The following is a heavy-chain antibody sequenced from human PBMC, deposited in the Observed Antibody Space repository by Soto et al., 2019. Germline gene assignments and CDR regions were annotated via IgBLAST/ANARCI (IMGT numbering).Heavy chain of an antibody. CDR2: IYYSGST. Sequence: SETLSLTCTVSGGSISSYYWSWIRQPPGKGLEWIGYIYYSGSTNYNPSLKSRVTISVDTSKNQFSLKLSSVTAADTAVYYCARHRTMTERAFEIWGQGTMVTVSS. CDR1: GGSISSYY. J-gene: IGHJ3*02. CDR3: ARHRTMTERAFEI. V-gene: IGHV4-59*08. D-gene: IGHD3-22*01.